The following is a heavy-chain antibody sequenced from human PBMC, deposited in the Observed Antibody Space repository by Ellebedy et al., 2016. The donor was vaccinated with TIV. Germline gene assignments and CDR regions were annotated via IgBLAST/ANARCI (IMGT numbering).Heavy chain of an antibody. J-gene: IGHJ4*02. V-gene: IGHV4-59*01. CDR3: ARDSGSYYRFDK. Sequence: SETLSLXXTVSGASISTYYWSWIRQAPGKGLEWIGYIYYSGNSNYNPPLKSRATISIDTSKNPFPLRLTSVTAADTAVYFCARDSGSYYRFDKWGQGTMVTVSS. CDR2: IYYSGNS. CDR1: GASISTYY. D-gene: IGHD3-10*01.